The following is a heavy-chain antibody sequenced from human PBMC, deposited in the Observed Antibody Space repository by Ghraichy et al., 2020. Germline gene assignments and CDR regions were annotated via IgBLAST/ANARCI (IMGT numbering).Heavy chain of an antibody. CDR1: GYTFTSYG. J-gene: IGHJ4*02. D-gene: IGHD3-22*01. Sequence: ASVKVSCKASGYTFTSYGISWVRQALGQGLEWMGWISAYNGNTNYAQKLQGRVTMTTDTSTSTAYMELRSLRSDDTAVYYCARDLFRYYEDEMIFHIFDYWGQGTLVTVSS. CDR3: ARDLFRYYEDEMIFHIFDY. V-gene: IGHV1-18*01. CDR2: ISAYNGNT.